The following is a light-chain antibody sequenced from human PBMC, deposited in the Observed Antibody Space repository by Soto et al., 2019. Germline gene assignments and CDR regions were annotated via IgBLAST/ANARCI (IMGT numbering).Light chain of an antibody. V-gene: IGKV4-1*01. CDR3: QQYFTSPWP. Sequence: DIVMTQSPDSLAVSLGERATFNCKSSQNIFDRAKNKNYLAWYQQQSGQPPKLLIYWASLREPGVPDRFIGSGSGTDFTLTISSLQAEDLAVYYCQQYFTSPWPFGQGTKVEI. CDR1: QNIFDRAKNKNY. J-gene: IGKJ1*01. CDR2: WAS.